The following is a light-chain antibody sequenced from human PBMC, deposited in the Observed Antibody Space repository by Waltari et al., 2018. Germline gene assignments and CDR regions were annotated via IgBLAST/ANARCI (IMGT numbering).Light chain of an antibody. J-gene: IGKJ4*01. CDR2: GAS. CDR3: QQYDISPLT. CDR1: QTVRTPD. Sequence: EIVLTQSPGTLSLSPGERATLPCRASQTVRTPDLAWYQQKPGQSPTLLIYGASSRATGIPDRFSGSGSGTDFSLTISSLEPEDFAVYYCQQYDISPLTFGGGTKVEIK. V-gene: IGKV3-20*01.